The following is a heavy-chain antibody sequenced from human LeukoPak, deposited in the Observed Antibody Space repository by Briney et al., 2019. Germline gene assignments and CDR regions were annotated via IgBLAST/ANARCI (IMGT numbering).Heavy chain of an antibody. J-gene: IGHJ4*02. V-gene: IGHV3-30*02. CDR3: GKHDSSTYY. D-gene: IGHD3-22*01. Sequence: GGSLRLSCAASGCIFSTYGMNWVRQAPGKGLEWVAFLRSDGTDHHYADSVQGRFTISRDNSKSTLFLQMNSLRSEDTAVYYCGKHDSSTYYWGQGTLVTVSS. CDR1: GCIFSTYG. CDR2: LRSDGTDH.